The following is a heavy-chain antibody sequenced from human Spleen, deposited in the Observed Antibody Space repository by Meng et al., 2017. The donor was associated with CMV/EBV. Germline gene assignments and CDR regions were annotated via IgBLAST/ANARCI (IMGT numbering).Heavy chain of an antibody. V-gene: IGHV5-51*01. Sequence: KVSCKGSGYRFSSYWIGWVRQMPGKGLEWMGIIYPGDSDTRYSPSLQGQVTISADKSINTAYLQWSSLKASDTALYYCARVITPYYFDSWGQGTLVTVSS. CDR2: IYPGDSDT. J-gene: IGHJ4*02. CDR3: ARVITPYYFDS. D-gene: IGHD3-16*01. CDR1: GYRFSSYW.